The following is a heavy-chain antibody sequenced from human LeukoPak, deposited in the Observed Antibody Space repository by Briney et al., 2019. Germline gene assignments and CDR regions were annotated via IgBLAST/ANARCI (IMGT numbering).Heavy chain of an antibody. D-gene: IGHD3-16*02. CDR2: INTNTGNP. CDR1: GYTFTSYA. Sequence: ASVKVSCKASGYTFTSYAMNWVRQAPGQGLEWMGWINTNTGNPTYAQGFTGRFVFSFDTSVTTAYLHISSLKAEDTAVYYCARAGSTTWSLYHFDTWGQGTLVTVSS. J-gene: IGHJ4*02. CDR3: ARAGSTTWSLYHFDT. V-gene: IGHV7-4-1*01.